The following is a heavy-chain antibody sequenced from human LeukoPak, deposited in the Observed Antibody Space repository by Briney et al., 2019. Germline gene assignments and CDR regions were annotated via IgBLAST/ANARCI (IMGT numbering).Heavy chain of an antibody. J-gene: IGHJ4*02. CDR1: GFTFSGDW. D-gene: IGHD3-10*01. CDR2: IKPDGSAT. CDR3: MSGVGF. Sequence: PGGSLRLSCAASGFTFSGDWMNWIRQAPGKGLEWLAYIKPDGSATYYVDSLKGRFTISRDNARNSAYLQMNSLRADDTAVYYCMSGVGFWGLGTLVTVSS. V-gene: IGHV3-7*01.